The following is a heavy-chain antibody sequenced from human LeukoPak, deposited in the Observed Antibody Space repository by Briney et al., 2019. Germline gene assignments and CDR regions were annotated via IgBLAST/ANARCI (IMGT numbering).Heavy chain of an antibody. D-gene: IGHD6-19*01. CDR3: AKDPTAGIAVAQY. J-gene: IGHJ4*02. CDR2: ISGSGGST. Sequence: PGGSLRLSCAASGFTFSSYAMSWVRQAPGKGLEWVSVISGSGGSTYYADSVKGRFTISRDNSKNTLYLQLNSLRAEDTAVYYCAKDPTAGIAVAQYWGQGTLVAVSS. CDR1: GFTFSSYA. V-gene: IGHV3-23*01.